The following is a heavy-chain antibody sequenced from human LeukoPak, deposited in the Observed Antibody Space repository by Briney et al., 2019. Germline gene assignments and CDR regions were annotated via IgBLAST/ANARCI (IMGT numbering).Heavy chain of an antibody. V-gene: IGHV3-64*01. D-gene: IGHD3-3*01. CDR1: GFTFSSYA. CDR2: ISDNGGAT. Sequence: GGSLRLSCAASGFTFSSYAMHWVRQAPGKGLEYVSSISDNGGATYYANSVKGRFTISRDNSKNTLYLQMGSLRAEDMAVYYCLSRGKVFGVELNYYFDYWGQGTLVTVSS. J-gene: IGHJ4*02. CDR3: LSRGKVFGVELNYYFDY.